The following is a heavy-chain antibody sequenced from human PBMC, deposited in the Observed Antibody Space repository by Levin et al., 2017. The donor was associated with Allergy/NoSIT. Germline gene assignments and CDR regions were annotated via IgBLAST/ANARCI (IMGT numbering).Heavy chain of an antibody. CDR2: IRPTSEII. Sequence: GGSLRLSCAASGFDFSRSGMNWVRQAPGQGPEWVSYIRPTSEIIHYADSVKGRFTISRDNRKNSLNLQMNSLRVEDTATYYCVRDLTTVRGGMDVWGQGTTVTVSS. CDR1: GFDFSRSG. CDR3: VRDLTTVRGGMDV. D-gene: IGHD1-1*01. J-gene: IGHJ6*02. V-gene: IGHV3-48*04.